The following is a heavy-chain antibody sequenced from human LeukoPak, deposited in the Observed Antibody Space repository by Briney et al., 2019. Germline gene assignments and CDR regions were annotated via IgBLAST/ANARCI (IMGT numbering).Heavy chain of an antibody. D-gene: IGHD2-2*01. J-gene: IGHJ6*03. CDR2: IRSSGDST. CDR1: GFTFSNYG. CDR3: ARVSTTPYCSSTSCYEYYYYYYMDV. V-gene: IGHV3-23*01. Sequence: GGSLRLSCAASGFTFSNYGMSWVRQAPGKGLEWVSSIRSSGDSTYYADSVKGRFTISRDNSKNTLYLQMNSLRAEDTAVYYCARVSTTPYCSSTSCYEYYYYYYMDVWGKGTTVTISS.